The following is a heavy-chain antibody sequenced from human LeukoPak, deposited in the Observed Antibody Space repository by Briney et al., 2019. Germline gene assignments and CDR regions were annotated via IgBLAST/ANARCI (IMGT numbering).Heavy chain of an antibody. CDR2: IYRGGST. Sequence: GGSLRLSCAASGFTVSSTYMSWVRQAPGKGLEWVSVIYRGGSTSYADSVKGRFTISRDNSKNTLCLQMNSLRAEDTAVYYCARGGYGSGNYYPSWGQGTLVTVSS. V-gene: IGHV3-66*01. D-gene: IGHD3-10*01. J-gene: IGHJ5*02. CDR3: ARGGYGSGNYYPS. CDR1: GFTVSSTY.